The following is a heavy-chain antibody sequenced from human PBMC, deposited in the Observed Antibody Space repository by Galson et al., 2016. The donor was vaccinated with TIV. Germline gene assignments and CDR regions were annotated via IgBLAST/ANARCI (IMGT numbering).Heavy chain of an antibody. CDR2: ISYDGTIG. Sequence: SLRLSCAASGFTFSYYPMHWVRQAPGKALEWVAIISYDGTIGTYADSVKGRFTISRDNSKNTLYLQMNSLRAEDTAVYYCAREEASGHDPFRVTIGFENWGQGTLVTVS. V-gene: IGHV3-30*04. J-gene: IGHJ4*02. CDR1: GFTFSYYP. D-gene: IGHD5-12*01. CDR3: AREEASGHDPFRVTIGFEN.